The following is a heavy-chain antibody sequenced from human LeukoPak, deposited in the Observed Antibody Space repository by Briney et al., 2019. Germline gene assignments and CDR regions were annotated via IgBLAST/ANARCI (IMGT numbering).Heavy chain of an antibody. CDR1: GGFISSYY. CDR3: AGEGGGTRWLDP. V-gene: IGHV4-4*07. D-gene: IGHD6-25*01. Sequence: PSETLSLTCTVSGGFISSYYWSWFRKPAGKGLEGIGRINTSGNINYNPSLRSRVTMSVDTSKGQFSLNVSSVTAADTAVYYCAGEGGGTRWLDPWGQGTLVTVSS. CDR2: INTSGNI. J-gene: IGHJ5*02.